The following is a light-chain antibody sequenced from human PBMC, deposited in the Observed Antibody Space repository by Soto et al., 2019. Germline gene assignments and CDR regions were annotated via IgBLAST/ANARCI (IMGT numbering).Light chain of an antibody. CDR3: CSYTSSTNYV. Sequence: QSALTQPASVSGSPGQSITISCTGISSDISIYNYVSWYQQHPGKAPKLIIYEVSNRPSGISNRFSGAKSGNTASLTISGLQVEDEADYYCCSYTSSTNYVFGAGTKLTVL. CDR2: EVS. CDR1: SSDISIYNY. V-gene: IGLV2-14*01. J-gene: IGLJ1*01.